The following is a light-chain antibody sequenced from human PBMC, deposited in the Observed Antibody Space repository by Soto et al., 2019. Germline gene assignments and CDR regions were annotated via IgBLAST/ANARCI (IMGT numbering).Light chain of an antibody. Sequence: EIALTQSPASLSLSPGERATLSCRASQNVANYLDWYQQKPGQAPRLLIYDASNRATGIQARFSGSGSGTDFTLTISSLEPEDFATYYCKHYNTYSQTFGQGTKVDIK. V-gene: IGKV3-11*01. CDR1: QNVANY. J-gene: IGKJ1*01. CDR3: KHYNTYSQT. CDR2: DAS.